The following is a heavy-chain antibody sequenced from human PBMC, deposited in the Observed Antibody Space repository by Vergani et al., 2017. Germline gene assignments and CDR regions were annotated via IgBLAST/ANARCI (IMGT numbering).Heavy chain of an antibody. V-gene: IGHV4-39*01. Sequence: QLQLQESGPGLVKPSETLSLTCTVSGGSISSSSYYWGWIRQPPGKGLEWIGSIYYSGSTYYNPSLKSRVTISVDTSKNQFSLKLSSVTAADTAVYYCATIGYCSGGSCYSRXVTAPYYYYYGMDVWSQGTTVTVSS. CDR2: IYYSGST. D-gene: IGHD2-15*01. CDR3: ATIGYCSGGSCYSRXVTAPYYYYYGMDV. J-gene: IGHJ6*02. CDR1: GGSISSSSYY.